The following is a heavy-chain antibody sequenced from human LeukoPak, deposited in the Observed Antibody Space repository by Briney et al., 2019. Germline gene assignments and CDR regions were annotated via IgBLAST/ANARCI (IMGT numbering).Heavy chain of an antibody. CDR2: ITGSGGST. V-gene: IGHV3-23*01. Sequence: GGSLRLSCAASGFTFTTYGMTWVRQAPGKGLEWVSAITGSGGSTFYADSVKGRFTISRDNSKNTLYLQMNSLRAEDTAVYYCANYFWSGYNVYWGQETLVTVSS. CDR1: GFTFTTYG. CDR3: ANYFWSGYNVY. J-gene: IGHJ4*02. D-gene: IGHD3-3*01.